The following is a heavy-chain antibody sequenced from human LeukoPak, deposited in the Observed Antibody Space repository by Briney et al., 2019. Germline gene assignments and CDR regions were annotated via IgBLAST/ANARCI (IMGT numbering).Heavy chain of an antibody. CDR2: IKQDGSEK. J-gene: IGHJ5*02. V-gene: IGHV3-7*01. CDR1: GFTFSSYW. D-gene: IGHD1-26*01. Sequence: GGSLRLSCAASGFTFSSYWMSWVRQAPGKGLEWVANIKQDGSEKYYVDSVKGRFTISRDNAKNSLYLQMNSLRAEDTAVYYCARDLLRYSGPFDPWGQGTLVTVSS. CDR3: ARDLLRYSGPFDP.